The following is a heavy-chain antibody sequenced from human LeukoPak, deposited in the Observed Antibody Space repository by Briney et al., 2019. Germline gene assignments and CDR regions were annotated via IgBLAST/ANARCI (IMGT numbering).Heavy chain of an antibody. V-gene: IGHV3-21*01. CDR1: GFTFSSYW. CDR2: ISSSSSYI. CDR3: ARDQDTAMLFDY. Sequence: GGSLRLSCAASGFTFSSYWMHWVRQAPGKGLEWVSSISSSSSYIYYADSVRGRFTISRDNAKNSLYLQMNSLRAEDTAVYYCARDQDTAMLFDYWGQGTLVTVSS. J-gene: IGHJ4*02. D-gene: IGHD5-18*01.